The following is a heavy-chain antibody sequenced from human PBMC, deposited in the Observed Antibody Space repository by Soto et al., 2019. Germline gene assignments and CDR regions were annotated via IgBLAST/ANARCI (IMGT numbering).Heavy chain of an antibody. V-gene: IGHV4-59*01. J-gene: IGHJ5*02. CDR2: IYFRGTT. Sequence: PSETLSLTCTVSNGSISSFYWSWLRQPPGKGLEWIGYIYFRGTTNYNPSLKSRVAMSVDSSKNQFSLKLTSVTAADTAVYYCARVQYRGLGSGWLDRWGQGTLVTVSS. CDR1: NGSISSFY. D-gene: IGHD5-12*01. CDR3: ARVQYRGLGSGWLDR.